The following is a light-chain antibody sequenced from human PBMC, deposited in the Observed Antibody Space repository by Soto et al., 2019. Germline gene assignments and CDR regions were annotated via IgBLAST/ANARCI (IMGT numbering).Light chain of an antibody. V-gene: IGKV1-39*01. CDR3: QQSYTTPRT. J-gene: IGKJ1*01. CDR1: QSISTF. Sequence: DIQMTQPPSSLSASVGDRVSVTCRANQSISTFLNWYQQRPGEAPKLLIYAASSLQSSVPSRFSGSGSGADFTLTIGSLQPEDFATYYCQQSYTTPRTFGQGTKVDIK. CDR2: AAS.